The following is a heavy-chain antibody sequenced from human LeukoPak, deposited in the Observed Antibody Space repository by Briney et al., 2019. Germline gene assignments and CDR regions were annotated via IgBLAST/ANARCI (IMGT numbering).Heavy chain of an antibody. CDR3: ARRSMVQHMDV. D-gene: IGHD3-10*01. V-gene: IGHV7-4-1*04. CDR1: GYTFTNQA. J-gene: IGHJ6*03. CDR2: IDTNTGNP. Sequence: ASVKVSCKASGYTFTNQAINWVRQAPGQGLEYMGWIDTNTGNPTYAQAFTGRIVFSLDTSVSMAYLQIRSLKAEDTAVYFCARRSMVQHMDVWGNGTTVIVSS.